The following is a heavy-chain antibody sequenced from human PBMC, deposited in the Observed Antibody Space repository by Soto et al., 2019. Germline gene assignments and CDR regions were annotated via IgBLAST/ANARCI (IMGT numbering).Heavy chain of an antibody. CDR2: ISYDGSNK. CDR3: ARDPRIYCSSTSCYNRSWFDP. Sequence: GWSLRLSCASSVFTFISYAMHWVRQAPGKGLEWVAVISYDGSNKYYADSVKGRFTISRDNSKNTLYLQMNSLRAEDTAVYYCARDPRIYCSSTSCYNRSWFDPWGQGTLVTVSS. CDR1: VFTFISYA. V-gene: IGHV3-30-3*01. D-gene: IGHD2-2*02. J-gene: IGHJ5*02.